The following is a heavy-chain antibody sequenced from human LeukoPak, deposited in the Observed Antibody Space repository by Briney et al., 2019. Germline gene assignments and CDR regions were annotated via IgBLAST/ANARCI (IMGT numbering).Heavy chain of an antibody. D-gene: IGHD3-3*01. Sequence: SETLSLTCAVYGGSFSGYYWSWIRQPPGKGLEWIGEINHSGSTNYNPSLKSRVTISVDTSKNQFFLKLSSVTAADTAVYYCARGPRTYYDFWSGYYTGKPVYFDYWGQGTLVTVSS. V-gene: IGHV4-34*01. CDR3: ARGPRTYYDFWSGYYTGKPVYFDY. CDR2: INHSGST. J-gene: IGHJ4*02. CDR1: GGSFSGYY.